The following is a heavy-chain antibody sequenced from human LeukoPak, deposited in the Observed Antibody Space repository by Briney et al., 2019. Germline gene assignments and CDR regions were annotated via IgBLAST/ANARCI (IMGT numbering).Heavy chain of an antibody. CDR2: ISSSSSYI. V-gene: IGHV3-21*01. Sequence: GGSLRLSCAASGFTFSSYSMNWVRQAPGKGLEWVSSISSSSSYIYYADSVKGRFTISRDNAKNSLYLQMNSLRAEDTAVYYCARARGYDFWSGSQYYMDVWGKGTTVTVSS. J-gene: IGHJ6*03. CDR1: GFTFSSYS. CDR3: ARARGYDFWSGSQYYMDV. D-gene: IGHD3-3*01.